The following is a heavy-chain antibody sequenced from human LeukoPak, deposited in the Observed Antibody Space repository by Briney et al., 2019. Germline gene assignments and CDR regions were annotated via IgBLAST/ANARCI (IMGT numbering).Heavy chain of an antibody. D-gene: IGHD2-15*01. J-gene: IGHJ4*02. CDR1: GFTFSTSG. CDR3: ARIGLSIVVVAANDFDY. V-gene: IGHV3-30*02. Sequence: PGGSLRLSCAASGFTFSTSGIHWVRQAPGKGLEWVAFIRYDGSNKFYADSVKGRFTISRDNSKNTLYLQMNSLRAEDTAVYYCARIGLSIVVVAANDFDYWGQGTLVTVSS. CDR2: IRYDGSNK.